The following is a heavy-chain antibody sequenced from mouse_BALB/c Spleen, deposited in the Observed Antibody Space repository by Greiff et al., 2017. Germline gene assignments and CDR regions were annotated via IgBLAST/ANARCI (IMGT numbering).Heavy chain of an antibody. V-gene: IGHV14-3*02. CDR2: IDPANGNT. CDR1: GFNIKDTY. J-gene: IGHJ4*01. CDR3: AIYYDYDRGDYYPMDY. D-gene: IGHD2-4*01. Sequence: VQVLQSGAELVKPGASVKLSCTASGFNIKDTYMHWVKQRPEQGLEWIGRIDPANGNTKYDPKFQGKATITADTSSNTAYLQLSSLTSEDTAVYYCAIYYDYDRGDYYPMDYWGQGTSVTVSA.